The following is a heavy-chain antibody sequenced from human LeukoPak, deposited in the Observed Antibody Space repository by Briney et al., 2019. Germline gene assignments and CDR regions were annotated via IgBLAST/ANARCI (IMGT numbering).Heavy chain of an antibody. Sequence: QAGGSLRLSCAASGFTFSSYAMSSVRQAPGRGLGWVSSISGSVGSTSYADCVTGRFTIARDNSKNTLYMQMNSLRAEGTAVSECAKGHPSSSSWSHYCNDHWGQGTLVTVSS. CDR1: GFTFSSYA. CDR3: AKGHPSSSSWSHYCNDH. V-gene: IGHV3-23*01. D-gene: IGHD6-13*01. J-gene: IGHJ4*02. CDR2: ISGSVGST.